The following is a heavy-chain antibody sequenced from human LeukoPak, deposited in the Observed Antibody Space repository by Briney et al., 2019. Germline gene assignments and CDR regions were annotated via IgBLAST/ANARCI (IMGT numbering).Heavy chain of an antibody. CDR2: ISSSSSTI. CDR1: GFTFSSYS. D-gene: IGHD3-3*01. CDR3: ARVRTIFGVAPFDY. Sequence: GGSLRLSCAASGFTFSSYSMNWVRQAPGKGLEGVSYISSSSSTIYYADSVKGRFTISRDNAKNSLYLQMNSLRAEDTAVYYCARVRTIFGVAPFDYWGQGTLVTVSS. V-gene: IGHV3-48*01. J-gene: IGHJ4*02.